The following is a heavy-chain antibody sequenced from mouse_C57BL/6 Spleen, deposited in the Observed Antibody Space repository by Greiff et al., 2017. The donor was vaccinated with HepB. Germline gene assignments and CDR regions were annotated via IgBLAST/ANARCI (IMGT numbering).Heavy chain of an antibody. CDR1: GFTFSDYG. D-gene: IGHD1-1*01. CDR3: ARHYYGSSSYAMDY. J-gene: IGHJ4*01. Sequence: EVKLQESGGGLVKPGGSLKLSCAASGFTFSDYGMHWVRQAPEKGLEWVAYISSGSSTIYYADTVKGRFTISRDNAKNTLFLQMTSLRSEDTAMYYCARHYYGSSSYAMDYWGQGTSVTVSS. V-gene: IGHV5-17*01. CDR2: ISSGSSTI.